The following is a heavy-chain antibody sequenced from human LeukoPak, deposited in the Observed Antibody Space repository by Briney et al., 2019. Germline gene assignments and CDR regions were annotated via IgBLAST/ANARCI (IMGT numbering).Heavy chain of an antibody. CDR3: ARQDGYCSGRWCYTHAFDI. CDR2: IYHTENT. V-gene: IGHV4-38-2*01. J-gene: IGHJ3*02. D-gene: IGHD2-15*01. CDR1: GYSINIGFF. Sequence: SETLSHTCAVSGYSINIGFFWGWIPQPPGKGLEWRGSIYHTENTYSNPSLKSRVTISVDTSKNKFSLQLSSVTAADTAVYYCARQDGYCSGRWCYTHAFDIWGQGTMVTVSS.